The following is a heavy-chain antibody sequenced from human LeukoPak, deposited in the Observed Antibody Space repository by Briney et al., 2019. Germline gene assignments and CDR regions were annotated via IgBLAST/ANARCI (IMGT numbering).Heavy chain of an antibody. D-gene: IGHD2-21*02. CDR1: GGSISSGGYS. CDR2: IYHSGST. Sequence: PSETLSLTCAVSGGSISSGGYSWSWIRQPPGKGLEWIGYIYHSGSTYYNPSLKSRVTISVDRSKNQFSLKLSSVTAADTAVYYCARKRHYCGGDCYSTWFDPWGQGTLVTVSS. J-gene: IGHJ5*02. CDR3: ARKRHYCGGDCYSTWFDP. V-gene: IGHV4-30-2*01.